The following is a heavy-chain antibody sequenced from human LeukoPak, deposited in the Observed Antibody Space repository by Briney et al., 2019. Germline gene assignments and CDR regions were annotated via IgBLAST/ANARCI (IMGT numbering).Heavy chain of an antibody. CDR3: AKDLNWGGR. Sequence: GGSLRFSCAASGFTFSTSAMTWVRQAPGKGLEWVSGISGSGVTDYADSVKGRFTISRDNSKNTLYLQMNSLRAEDTAVYYCAKDLNWGGRWGQGTLVTVSS. CDR1: GFTFSTSA. D-gene: IGHD7-27*01. CDR2: ISGSGVT. V-gene: IGHV3-23*01. J-gene: IGHJ4*02.